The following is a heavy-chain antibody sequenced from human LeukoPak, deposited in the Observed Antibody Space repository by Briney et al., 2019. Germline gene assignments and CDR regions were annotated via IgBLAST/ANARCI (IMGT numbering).Heavy chain of an antibody. D-gene: IGHD3-10*01. CDR2: ITWNSGDT. J-gene: IGHJ4*02. V-gene: IGHV3-9*01. CDR1: GFTFHTYA. CDR3: AKDRYYGSEYYFDY. Sequence: GGSLRLSCAASGFTFHTYAMHWVRQAPGKGLEWVSGITWNSGDTGYADSVKGRFTISRDNSKNTLYLQMNSLRAEDTAVYYCAKDRYYGSEYYFDYWGQGTLVTVSS.